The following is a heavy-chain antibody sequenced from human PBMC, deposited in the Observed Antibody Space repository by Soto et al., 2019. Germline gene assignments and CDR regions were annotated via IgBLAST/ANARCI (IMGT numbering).Heavy chain of an antibody. V-gene: IGHV4-59*01. CDR1: GDSISTYY. CDR3: AKTKEGGFDP. D-gene: IGHD3-16*01. Sequence: QVQLQESGPGLVKPSETLSLTCTVSGDSISTYYWSWIRQPPGKGLEWMGYFRYSANTNYNPSLKSRITISVDTSKNQFSLKLTSVTAADTAVYYCAKTKEGGFDPWGQGILVTVSS. CDR2: FRYSANT. J-gene: IGHJ5*02.